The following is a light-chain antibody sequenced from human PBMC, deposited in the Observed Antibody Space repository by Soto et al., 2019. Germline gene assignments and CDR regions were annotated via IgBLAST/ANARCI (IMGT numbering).Light chain of an antibody. CDR3: QQYGRPPAT. Sequence: EIVLTQSPGTLSLSPGERATLSCRASQSVSSSYLAWYQQKSGQAPRLLIYGTSSRATGITDRFSGSGSGTDFTLTISRVEPEDFAVYYCQQYGRPPATFGQGTKVEVK. CDR1: QSVSSSY. V-gene: IGKV3-20*01. J-gene: IGKJ1*01. CDR2: GTS.